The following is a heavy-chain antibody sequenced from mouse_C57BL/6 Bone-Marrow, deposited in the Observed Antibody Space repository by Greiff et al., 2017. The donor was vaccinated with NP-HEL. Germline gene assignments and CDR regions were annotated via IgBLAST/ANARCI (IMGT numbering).Heavy chain of an antibody. V-gene: IGHV1-81*01. CDR1: GYTFTSYG. CDR2: IYPRSGNT. J-gene: IGHJ3*01. Sequence: VKLVESGAELARPGASVKLSCKASGYTFTSYGISWVKQRTGQGLEWFGEIYPRSGNTYYNEKFKGKATLTADKSSSTAYMELRSLTSEDSAVYFCARAGVYSNYVAYWGQGTLVTVSA. D-gene: IGHD2-5*01. CDR3: ARAGVYSNYVAY.